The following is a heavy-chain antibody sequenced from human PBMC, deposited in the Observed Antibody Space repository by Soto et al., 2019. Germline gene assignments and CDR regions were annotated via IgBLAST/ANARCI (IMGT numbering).Heavy chain of an antibody. V-gene: IGHV1-3*01. CDR3: ARDSCSGGSCYKIAFDI. D-gene: IGHD2-15*01. CDR1: GYIFTSYA. Sequence: QVPLVQSGAEVKKPGASVKVSCQASGYIFTSYAMHWVRQAPGQRLEWMGWINAGNGNTKYSQKFQGRVTITRDTSASTAYMELSSLRSEDTAVYYCARDSCSGGSCYKIAFDIWGQGTMVTVSS. J-gene: IGHJ3*02. CDR2: INAGNGNT.